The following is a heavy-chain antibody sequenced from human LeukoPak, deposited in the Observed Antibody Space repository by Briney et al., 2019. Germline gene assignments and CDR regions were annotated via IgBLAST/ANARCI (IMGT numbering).Heavy chain of an antibody. V-gene: IGHV1-18*04. D-gene: IGHD1-7*01. Sequence: ASVKVSCKASGYTFTSYYMHWVRQAPGQGLEWMGWISAYNGNTNYAQKLQGRVTMTTDTSTSTAYMELRSLRSDDTAVYYCARDSRPLGTTEYFDYWGQGTLVTVSS. J-gene: IGHJ4*02. CDR2: ISAYNGNT. CDR1: GYTFTSYY. CDR3: ARDSRPLGTTEYFDY.